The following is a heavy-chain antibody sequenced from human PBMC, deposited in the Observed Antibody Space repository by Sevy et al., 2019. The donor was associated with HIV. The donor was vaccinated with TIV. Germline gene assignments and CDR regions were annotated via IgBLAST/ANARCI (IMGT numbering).Heavy chain of an antibody. D-gene: IGHD2-2*01. CDR1: GFPFSNAW. J-gene: IGHJ6*02. CDR2: IKSKSDGGTT. CDR3: TTVDLDHCTSTSCYPTLYFYYGMDV. V-gene: IGHV3-15*01. Sequence: GGSLRLSCAASGFPFSNAWMIWVRQAPGKGLEWVGRIKSKSDGGTTDYAAPLKGRFSISGDDSKNTLYLQMSSLQTEDTAVYYCTTVDLDHCTSTSCYPTLYFYYGMDVWGQGTTVTVSS.